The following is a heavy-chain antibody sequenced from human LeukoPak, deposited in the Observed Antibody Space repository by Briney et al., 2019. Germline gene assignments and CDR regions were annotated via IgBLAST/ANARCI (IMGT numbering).Heavy chain of an antibody. CDR1: GYTFTSYF. Sequence: ASVKVSCKASGYTFTSYFIHWVRQAPGEGLEGMGIINPSDGTTSYAQKFQGRVTVTRDTSTSTVYMDLSSLRSEDTAVYYCARDHPSGTYAGDFWGQGTRVTVSS. CDR3: ARDHPSGTYAGDF. J-gene: IGHJ4*02. V-gene: IGHV1-46*01. CDR2: INPSDGTT. D-gene: IGHD1-26*01.